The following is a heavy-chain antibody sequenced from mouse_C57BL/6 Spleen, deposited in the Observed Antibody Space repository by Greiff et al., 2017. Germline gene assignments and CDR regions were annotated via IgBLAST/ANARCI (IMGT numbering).Heavy chain of an antibody. J-gene: IGHJ1*03. CDR3: ARSYCYDYWYFDV. D-gene: IGHD1-1*01. Sequence: EVKVVESGGGLVKPGGSLKLSCAASGFTFSDYGMHWVRQAPEKGLEWVAYISSGSSTIYYADTVKGRFTISRDNAKNTLFLQMTSLRSEDTAMCYCARSYCYDYWYFDVWGTGTSVTVSS. CDR2: ISSGSSTI. CDR1: GFTFSDYG. V-gene: IGHV5-17*01.